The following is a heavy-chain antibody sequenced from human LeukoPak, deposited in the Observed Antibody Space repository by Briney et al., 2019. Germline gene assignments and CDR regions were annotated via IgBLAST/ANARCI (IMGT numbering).Heavy chain of an antibody. D-gene: IGHD2-15*01. CDR1: GFTFSSYA. CDR2: ISYDGSNK. J-gene: IGHJ4*02. V-gene: IGHV3-30-3*01. Sequence: GGSLRLSCAASGFTFSSYAMHWVRQAPGKGLEWVAVISYDGSNKYYADSVKGRFTISRDNSKNTLYLQMNSLRAEDTAVYYCARSIVVVVAHFDYWGQGTLVTVSS. CDR3: ARSIVVVVAHFDY.